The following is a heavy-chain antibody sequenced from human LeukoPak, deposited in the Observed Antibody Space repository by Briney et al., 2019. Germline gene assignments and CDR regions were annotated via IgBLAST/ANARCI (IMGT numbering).Heavy chain of an antibody. CDR2: IRYDGSNK. J-gene: IGHJ3*02. CDR3: ARGSGWMSAFDI. V-gene: IGHV3-30*02. CDR1: GFTFSSYG. Sequence: PGGSLRLSCAASGFTFSSYGMHWVRQAPGKGLEWVAFIRYDGSNKYYADSVKGRFTISRDNAKNSVSLQMNGLRAEDTALYYCARGSGWMSAFDIWGQGTMVTVSS. D-gene: IGHD6-19*01.